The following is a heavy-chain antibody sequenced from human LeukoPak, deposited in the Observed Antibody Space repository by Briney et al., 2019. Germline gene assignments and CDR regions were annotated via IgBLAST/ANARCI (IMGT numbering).Heavy chain of an antibody. CDR2: ISNDGSNK. J-gene: IGHJ4*02. CDR3: AKAGQWLTVFDY. D-gene: IGHD6-19*01. V-gene: IGHV3-30*18. CDR1: GFILSSYG. Sequence: PGGSLRLSCAASGFILSSYGIHWVRQAPGKGLEWVAAISNDGSNKYYADSVKGRFTISRDNSKNTLYLQMNSLRAEDTAVYYCAKAGQWLTVFDYWGQGTLVTVSS.